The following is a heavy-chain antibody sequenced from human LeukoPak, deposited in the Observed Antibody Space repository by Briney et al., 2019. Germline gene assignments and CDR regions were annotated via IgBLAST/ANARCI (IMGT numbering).Heavy chain of an antibody. Sequence: SETLSLTCTVSGGSISSHYWSWIRQPPGKGLEWIGYFYYSGSTNYNPSLKSRVTISVDTSKNQFSLKLSSVTAADTAVYYCASSSGYQFDYWGQGTLVTVSS. D-gene: IGHD3-22*01. J-gene: IGHJ4*02. V-gene: IGHV4-59*11. CDR1: GGSISSHY. CDR2: FYYSGST. CDR3: ASSSGYQFDY.